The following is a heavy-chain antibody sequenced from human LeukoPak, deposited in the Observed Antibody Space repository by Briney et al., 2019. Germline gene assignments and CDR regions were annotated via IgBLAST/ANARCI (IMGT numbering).Heavy chain of an antibody. CDR2: IYYSGST. D-gene: IGHD1-26*01. J-gene: IGHJ6*02. Sequence: SETLSLTCTVSGGSISNYYWSWIRQPPGKGLEWIGYIYYSGSTNYNPSLKSRVTISVDTSKNQFSLKLSSVTAADTAVYYCARYTRGRNGMDVWGQETTVTVSS. CDR3: ARYTRGRNGMDV. CDR1: GGSISNYY. V-gene: IGHV4-59*08.